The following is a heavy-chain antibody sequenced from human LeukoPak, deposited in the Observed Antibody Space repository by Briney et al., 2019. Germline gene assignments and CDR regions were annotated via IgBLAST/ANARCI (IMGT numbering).Heavy chain of an antibody. CDR1: GGSISSGGYY. CDR3: ASLDYGDYAWFDY. CDR2: IYYSGST. Sequence: SETLSLTCTVSGGSISSGGYYWGWLRQPPGKGLEWIGSIYYSGSTYYNPSLKSRVTISVDTSKNQFSLKLSSVTAADTAVYYCASLDYGDYAWFDYWGQGTLVTVSS. J-gene: IGHJ4*02. V-gene: IGHV4-39*01. D-gene: IGHD4-17*01.